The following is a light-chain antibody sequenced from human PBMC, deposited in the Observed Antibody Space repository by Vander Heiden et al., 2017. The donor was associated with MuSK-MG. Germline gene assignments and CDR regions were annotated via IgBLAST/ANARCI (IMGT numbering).Light chain of an antibody. J-gene: IGKJ3*01. CDR3: QQYGSSPFT. CDR2: GAS. CDR1: QSVSSY. Sequence: EIVLTQSPGTLSLSPGERAIPSCRASQSVSSYLAWYQQQPGQAPRLLIYGASSRATGIPDRFSGSGSGTDFTLTISRLEPEDFAVFYCQQYGSSPFTFGPGTKVDIK. V-gene: IGKV3-20*01.